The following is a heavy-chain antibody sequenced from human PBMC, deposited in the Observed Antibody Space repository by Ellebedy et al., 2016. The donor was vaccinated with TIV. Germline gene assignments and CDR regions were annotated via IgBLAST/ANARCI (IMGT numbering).Heavy chain of an antibody. V-gene: IGHV3-30*02. CDR1: GFIFNNYA. CDR2: IWDDGSKK. CDR3: ARGRWGSGGIDY. Sequence: GESLKISCAASGFIFNNYAMHWVRQAPGKGLEWVAMIWDDGSKKYYGDSVKGRFTISRDNSKNTLYLQMGSLRPEDMAVYYCARGRWGSGGIDYWGQGTLVTVSS. D-gene: IGHD6-19*01. J-gene: IGHJ4*02.